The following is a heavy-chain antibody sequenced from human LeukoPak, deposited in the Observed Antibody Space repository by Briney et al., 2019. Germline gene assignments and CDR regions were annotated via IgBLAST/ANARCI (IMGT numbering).Heavy chain of an antibody. CDR2: IRYDGSDT. J-gene: IGHJ4*02. CDR1: GFTFRSYG. D-gene: IGHD3-22*01. Sequence: GRCLSPACAAAGFTFRSYGTHSVSQPPGKGLEWVAFIRYDGSDTYSAGSVKGRFTISRDNSKNTLYLQMISLTAEDTAVYYCAKHPYYDSNGYPAYLDYWGQGTQVTVSS. CDR3: AKHPYYDSNGYPAYLDY. V-gene: IGHV3-30*02.